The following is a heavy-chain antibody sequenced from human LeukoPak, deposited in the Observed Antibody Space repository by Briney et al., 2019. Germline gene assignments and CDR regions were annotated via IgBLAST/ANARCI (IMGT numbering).Heavy chain of an antibody. CDR3: ARSYYDILTGYYTSRGEVDY. Sequence: GGSLRLSCAASGFTFSSYSMNWVRQAPGKGLEWVSSITSNSRNIYYADSMKGRFAISRDNAKNSLYLQMNSLRAEDTAVYYCARSYYDILTGYYTSRGEVDYWGQGTLVTVSS. J-gene: IGHJ4*02. V-gene: IGHV3-21*01. CDR2: ITSNSRNI. D-gene: IGHD3-9*01. CDR1: GFTFSSYS.